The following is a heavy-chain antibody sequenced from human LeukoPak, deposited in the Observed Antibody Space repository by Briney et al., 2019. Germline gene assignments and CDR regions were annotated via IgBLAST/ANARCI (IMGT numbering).Heavy chain of an antibody. CDR2: ISAYNGNT. Sequence: ASVKLSCKASGYTFTSYGITWVRQAPGQGLEWMGWISAYNGNTKYEQKLQGRVTMTTDTSTNTAYMELRSLRSDDTAVYYCARGPYCSGDTCYSQILDNWGQGTLVTVSS. D-gene: IGHD2-15*01. CDR1: GYTFTSYG. CDR3: ARGPYCSGDTCYSQILDN. J-gene: IGHJ4*02. V-gene: IGHV1-18*01.